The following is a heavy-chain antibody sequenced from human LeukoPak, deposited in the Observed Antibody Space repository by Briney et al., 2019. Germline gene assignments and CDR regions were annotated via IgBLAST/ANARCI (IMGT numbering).Heavy chain of an antibody. CDR3: AREMKYSGRDDAFDI. J-gene: IGHJ3*02. D-gene: IGHD1-26*01. CDR2: IKQDGSEK. CDR1: GFTFSSYW. Sequence: GGSLRLSCAASGFTFSSYWMSWVRQAPGKGLEWVANIKQDGSEKYYVDSVKGRFTISRDNAKNSLYLQMNSLRAEDTAVYYCAREMKYSGRDDAFDIWGQGTMVTVSS. V-gene: IGHV3-7*01.